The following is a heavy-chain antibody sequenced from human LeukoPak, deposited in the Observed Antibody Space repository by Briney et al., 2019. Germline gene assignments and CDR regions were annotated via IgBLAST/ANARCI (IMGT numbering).Heavy chain of an antibody. Sequence: PGASLRLSCEASGFTFSSYAMSWVRQAPGKGLGWVSAISGSGGSTYYADSVKGRFTISRDNSKNTLYLQMNSLRAEDTAVYYCAKGVVAGREGYYFDYWGQGTLVTVSS. J-gene: IGHJ4*02. CDR1: GFTFSSYA. CDR3: AKGVVAGREGYYFDY. D-gene: IGHD2-15*01. CDR2: ISGSGGST. V-gene: IGHV3-23*01.